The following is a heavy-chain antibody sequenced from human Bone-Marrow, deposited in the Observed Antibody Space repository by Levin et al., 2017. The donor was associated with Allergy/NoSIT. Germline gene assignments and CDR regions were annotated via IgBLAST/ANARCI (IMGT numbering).Heavy chain of an antibody. V-gene: IGHV5-51*01. J-gene: IGHJ5*02. CDR1: GYSFTSYW. CDR3: AKSVGSGSFLNWFGP. D-gene: IGHD3-10*01. Sequence: ASVKVSCKASGYSFTSYWIVWVRQMPGKGLEWMGIIYPGNSDTRYSPSFQGQVTISADESISTAYLQWSSLKASDTAIYYCAKSVGSGSFLNWFGPWGQGTLVTVSS. CDR2: IYPGNSDT.